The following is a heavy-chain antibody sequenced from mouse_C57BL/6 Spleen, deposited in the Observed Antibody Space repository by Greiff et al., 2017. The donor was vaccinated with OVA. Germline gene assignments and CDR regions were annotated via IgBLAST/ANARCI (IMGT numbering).Heavy chain of an antibody. CDR3: ARPDYDYEDYAMDY. V-gene: IGHV1-20*01. D-gene: IGHD2-4*01. J-gene: IGHJ4*01. CDR2: INPYNGDT. Sequence: VQLQQSGPELVKPGDSVKISCKASGYSFTGYFMNWVMQSHGKSLEWIGRINPYNGDTFYNQKFKGKATLTVDKSSSPAHMELRSLTSEDSAVYYCARPDYDYEDYAMDYWGQGTSVTVSS. CDR1: GYSFTGYF.